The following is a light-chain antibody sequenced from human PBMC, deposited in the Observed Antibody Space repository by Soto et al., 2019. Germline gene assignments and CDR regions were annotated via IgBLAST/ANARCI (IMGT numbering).Light chain of an antibody. CDR1: QSVSSSY. CDR2: GAS. Sequence: EVVMTQSPGTLSLSPGESATLSCRASQSVSSSYLAGYQQKPGQAPRLLIYGASSRATGVPDRFSGSGSGTDFTLTISSLEPEDFAVYYCQQYVNSPVTFGQGTKVEIK. CDR3: QQYVNSPVT. J-gene: IGKJ1*01. V-gene: IGKV3-20*01.